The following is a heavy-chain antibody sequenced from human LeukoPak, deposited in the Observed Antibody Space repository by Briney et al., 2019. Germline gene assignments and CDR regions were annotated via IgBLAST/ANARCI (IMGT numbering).Heavy chain of an antibody. Sequence: SETLSLTCAVSGDSISNSNWWTWIRQPPGKGLEWIGEVYPSGSINYSPSLKSRVTISVDKSKNQFSLTLRSVTAADTAVYFCGTTEHDSGDYWGQGTLVTVSS. CDR3: GTTEHDSGDY. J-gene: IGHJ4*02. D-gene: IGHD6-25*01. CDR1: GDSISNSNW. V-gene: IGHV4-4*02. CDR2: VYPSGSI.